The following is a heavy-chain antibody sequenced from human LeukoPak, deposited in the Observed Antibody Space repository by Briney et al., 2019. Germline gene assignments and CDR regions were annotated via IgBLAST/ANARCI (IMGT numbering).Heavy chain of an antibody. D-gene: IGHD6-6*01. V-gene: IGHV4-30-2*01. CDR2: IYHTGNT. CDR1: GGSISSGDYS. CDR3: AVYSSSSGIDY. J-gene: IGHJ4*02. Sequence: SQTLSLTCAVSGGSISSGDYSWSWIRQPPGNGLEWIGYIYHTGNTNYNPSLKSRVTISVDTSKNQFSLKLSSVTAADTAVYYCAVYSSSSGIDYWGQGTLVTVSS.